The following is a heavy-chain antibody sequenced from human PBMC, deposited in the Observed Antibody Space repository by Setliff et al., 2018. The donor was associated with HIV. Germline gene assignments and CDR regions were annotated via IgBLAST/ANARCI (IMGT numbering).Heavy chain of an antibody. V-gene: IGHV4-38-2*02. Sequence: SETLSLTCTVSGYSISSGYYWGWIRQPPGKGLEWIGSIYHSGSTCYNPSLKSRVTISVDTSKNQFSLKLSSATAADTAVYYCAGVVGADDAFAFWGQGTMVTVSS. D-gene: IGHD1-26*01. CDR1: GYSISSGYY. CDR2: IYHSGST. J-gene: IGHJ3*01. CDR3: AGVVGADDAFAF.